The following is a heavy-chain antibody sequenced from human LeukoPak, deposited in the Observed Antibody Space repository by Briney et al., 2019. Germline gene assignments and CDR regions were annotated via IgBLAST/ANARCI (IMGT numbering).Heavy chain of an antibody. D-gene: IGHD3-16*01. CDR3: AKVTYDYVWGSYES. J-gene: IGHJ4*02. V-gene: IGHV3-23*01. CDR2: LSGSGEST. CDR1: GFTLSSFE. Sequence: VPPGGSLRLSYAASGFTLSSFEMNWVRQAPGKGLEWVSALSGSGESTYYADAVKGRFTVSRDNSKNTVYLQMNGLRAEDTAVYHCAKVTYDYVWGSYESWGQGTLVTVSS.